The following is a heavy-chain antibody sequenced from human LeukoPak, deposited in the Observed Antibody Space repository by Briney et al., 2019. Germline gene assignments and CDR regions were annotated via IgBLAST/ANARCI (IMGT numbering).Heavy chain of an antibody. D-gene: IGHD3-10*01. CDR2: ISGSGGST. V-gene: IGHV3-23*01. J-gene: IGHJ4*02. Sequence: GGSLRLSCAASGFTFSSYAMSWVRQAPGKGLEWVSTISGSGGSTYYTDSVKGRFTISRDNSKSTLYLHMNSLSAEDTAVYYCAKNTSPWISGFDYWGQGTLVTVSS. CDR3: AKNTSPWISGFDY. CDR1: GFTFSSYA.